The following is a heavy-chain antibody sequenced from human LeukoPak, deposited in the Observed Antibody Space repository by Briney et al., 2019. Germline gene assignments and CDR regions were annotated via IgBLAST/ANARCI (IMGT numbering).Heavy chain of an antibody. V-gene: IGHV1-18*01. Sequence: ASVEVSCKASGYTFTSYGISWVRQAPGQGLEWMGWISAYNGNTNYAQKLQGRVTMTTDTSTSTAYMELRSLRSDDTAVYYCARDRIRTYYYGMDVWGQGTTVTVSS. D-gene: IGHD2-15*01. CDR3: ARDRIRTYYYGMDV. CDR2: ISAYNGNT. CDR1: GYTFTSYG. J-gene: IGHJ6*02.